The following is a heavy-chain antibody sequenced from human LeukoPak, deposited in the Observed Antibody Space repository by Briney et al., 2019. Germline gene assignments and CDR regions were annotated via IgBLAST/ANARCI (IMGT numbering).Heavy chain of an antibody. CDR2: ISYDGSNK. CDR3: ARNKAVAGMGHYFDY. V-gene: IGHV3-30*19. CDR1: GFTITNFG. J-gene: IGHJ4*02. Sequence: GGSLRLSCAASGFTITNFGMNWVRRAPGKGLEWVAVISYDGSNKNYADSAKGRFTISRDDSKNTLYLQMNSLRAEDTAVYYCARNKAVAGMGHYFDYWGQGTRVTVSS. D-gene: IGHD6-19*01.